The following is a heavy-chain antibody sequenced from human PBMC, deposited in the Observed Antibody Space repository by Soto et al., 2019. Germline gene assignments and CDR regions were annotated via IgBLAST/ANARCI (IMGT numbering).Heavy chain of an antibody. CDR1: GGSISSGDYY. D-gene: IGHD2-2*01. CDR2: IYYSGST. J-gene: IGHJ6*02. Sequence: QVQLQESGPGLVKPSQTLSLTCTVSGGSISSGDYYWSWIRQPPGKGLEWIGYIYYSGSTYYNPSLKSRLTISVDTSKNQFSLKLSSVTAADTAVYYCAKDLIRVVPAAIGEVVVFKSYYYGMDVWGQGTTVTVSS. V-gene: IGHV4-30-4*01. CDR3: AKDLIRVVPAAIGEVVVFKSYYYGMDV.